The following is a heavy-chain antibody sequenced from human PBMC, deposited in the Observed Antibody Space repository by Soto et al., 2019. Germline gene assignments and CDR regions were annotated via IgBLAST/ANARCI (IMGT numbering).Heavy chain of an antibody. CDR2: ISSSGSTI. CDR3: ARDGQVGYYYYGMDV. V-gene: IGHV3-48*03. J-gene: IGHJ6*02. Sequence: EVQLVESGGGLVQPGGSLRLSCAASGFTFSSYEMNWVRQAPGKGLEWVSYISSSGSTIYYADSVKGRFTISRDNAKNSLYLQMNSLRAEDTAVYYCARDGQVGYYYYGMDVWGQGTTVTVSS. D-gene: IGHD2-15*01. CDR1: GFTFSSYE.